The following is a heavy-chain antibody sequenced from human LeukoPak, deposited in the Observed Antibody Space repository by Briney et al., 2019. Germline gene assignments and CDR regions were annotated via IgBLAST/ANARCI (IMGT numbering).Heavy chain of an antibody. CDR1: GYTFTGYY. V-gene: IGHV1-2*02. D-gene: IGHD3-9*01. CDR2: INPNSGGT. CDR3: ARENSYDILTGPTYYYYGMDV. Sequence: ASVKVSCEASGYTFTGYYMHWVRQAPGQGLEWMGWINPNSGGTNYAQKFQGRVTMTRDTSISTAYMELSRLRSDDTAVYYCARENSYDILTGPTYYYYGMDVWGQGTTVTVSS. J-gene: IGHJ6*02.